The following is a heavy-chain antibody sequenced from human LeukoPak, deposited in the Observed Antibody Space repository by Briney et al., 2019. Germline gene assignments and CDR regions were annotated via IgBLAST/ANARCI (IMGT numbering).Heavy chain of an antibody. J-gene: IGHJ4*02. CDR2: IPPEASRT. Sequence: HPGGSLRLSCTASDFTFSTYWVHWVRQAPGKGLIWVARIPPEASRTTYADSVKGRFTISRDNAKNSLYLQMNSLRAEDTAVYYCAKDFEEWLVPGVSDYWGQGTLVTVSS. CDR1: DFTFSTYW. D-gene: IGHD6-19*01. V-gene: IGHV3-74*01. CDR3: AKDFEEWLVPGVSDY.